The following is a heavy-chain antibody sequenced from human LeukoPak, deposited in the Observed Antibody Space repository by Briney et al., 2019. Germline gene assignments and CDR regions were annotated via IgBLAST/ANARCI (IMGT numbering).Heavy chain of an antibody. CDR3: ARDWEMATRFDY. Sequence: SGTLSLTCTVSGGSISSRGYCWGWIRQPPGKGLEWIGYIYYSGSTYYNPSLKSRVTISVDTSKNQFSLKLSSVTAADTAVYYCARDWEMATRFDYWGQGTLVTVSS. V-gene: IGHV4-30-4*08. CDR1: GGSISSRGYC. J-gene: IGHJ4*02. CDR2: IYYSGST. D-gene: IGHD5-24*01.